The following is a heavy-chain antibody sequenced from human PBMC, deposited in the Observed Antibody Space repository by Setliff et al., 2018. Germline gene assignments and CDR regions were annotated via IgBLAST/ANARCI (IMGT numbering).Heavy chain of an antibody. D-gene: IGHD2-2*01. CDR1: GFTFSDHY. V-gene: IGHV3-72*01. CDR3: VRAGHCRSPSCYHTYYYYYCLDV. J-gene: IGHJ6*03. CDR2: IRNKARIYTT. Sequence: GGSLRLSCEASGFTFSDHYTDWLRQAPGKGLEWVGRIRNKARIYTTEYAASVEGRFTFETYWMSWMNSLRVADTAVYYCVRAGHCRSPSCYHTYYYYYCLDVWGKGTTVTVSS.